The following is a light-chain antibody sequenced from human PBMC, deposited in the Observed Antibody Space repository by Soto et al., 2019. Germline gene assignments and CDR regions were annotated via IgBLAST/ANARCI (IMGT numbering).Light chain of an antibody. CDR3: QQRSTWPPYT. J-gene: IGKJ2*01. Sequence: EIVLTQSPATLSLSPGERATLSCRASQSVSSYLAWYQQKPGQAPRLLIYDASNRATGIPARFSGSGSGTDFPLTISSLEPEVFAVYYCQQRSTWPPYTFGRGTKLEIK. CDR1: QSVSSY. V-gene: IGKV3-11*01. CDR2: DAS.